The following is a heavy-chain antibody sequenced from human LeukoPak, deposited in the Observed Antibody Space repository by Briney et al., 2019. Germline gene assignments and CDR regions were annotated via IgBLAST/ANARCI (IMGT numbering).Heavy chain of an antibody. D-gene: IGHD2-15*01. CDR3: ARDEYCSGGSCYPGYMDV. CDR2: IRSSGSTI. CDR1: GFTFSSYE. V-gene: IGHV3-48*03. J-gene: IGHJ6*04. Sequence: PGGSLRLSCAASGFTFSSYEMNWVRQAPGKGLEWVSYIRSSGSTIYYADSVKGRFTMSTDNAKNSLYLQMNSLRAEDTAVYYCARDEYCSGGSCYPGYMDVWGKGTTVTVSS.